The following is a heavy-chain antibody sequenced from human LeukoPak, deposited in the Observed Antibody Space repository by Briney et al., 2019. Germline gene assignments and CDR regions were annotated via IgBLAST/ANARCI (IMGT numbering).Heavy chain of an antibody. CDR3: AGLGSSLGAFLYYYYGMDV. J-gene: IGHJ6*02. CDR2: INHSGST. V-gene: IGHV4-34*01. D-gene: IGHD6-6*01. CDR1: GGSFSGYY. Sequence: SETLSLTCAVYGGSFSGYYWSWIRQPPGKGLEWIGEINHSGSTNYNPSLKSRVTISVDTSKNQFSLKLSSVTAADTAVYYCAGLGSSLGAFLYYYYGMDVWGQGTTVTVSS.